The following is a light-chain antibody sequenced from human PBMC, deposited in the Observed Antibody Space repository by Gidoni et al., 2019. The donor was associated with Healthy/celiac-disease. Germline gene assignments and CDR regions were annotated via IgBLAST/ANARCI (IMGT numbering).Light chain of an antibody. CDR1: SSDVGGYNY. Sequence: QSALTQTRSVSGSPGQSVTISCTGTSSDVGGYNYVSRYQQHPGNAPKLMIYDVSQRPSGVPDRFAASKSGNTASLTISGLQAEDEAEYYFCSYAGSYTLYVFVTGTKVTVL. J-gene: IGLJ1*01. CDR3: CSYAGSYTLYV. V-gene: IGLV2-11*01. CDR2: DVS.